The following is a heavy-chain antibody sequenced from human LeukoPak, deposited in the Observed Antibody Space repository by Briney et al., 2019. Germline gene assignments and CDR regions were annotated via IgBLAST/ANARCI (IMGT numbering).Heavy chain of an antibody. CDR2: INPNSSGT. Sequence: ASVKVSCKASGYTLTGYYMHWVRQAPGQGLEWMGWINPNSSGTNYAQKFQGRVTMTRDTSISTAYMELRSLRSDDTAVYYCARGGYCSGGSCYSRVRPDYYYYYYYMDVWGKGTTVTISS. J-gene: IGHJ6*03. V-gene: IGHV1-2*02. CDR3: ARGGYCSGGSCYSRVRPDYYYYYYYMDV. D-gene: IGHD2-15*01. CDR1: GYTLTGYY.